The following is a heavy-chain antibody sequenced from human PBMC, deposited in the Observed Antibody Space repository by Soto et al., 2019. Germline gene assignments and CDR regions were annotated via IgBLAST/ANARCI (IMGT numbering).Heavy chain of an antibody. Sequence: GGSLRLSCAASGFTFSSYGMHWVRQAPGKGLEWVAVISYDGSNKYYADSVKGRFTISRDNSKNTLYLQMNSLRAEDTAVYYCAKGRISVADDLDYWGQGTLVTVSS. CDR2: ISYDGSNK. CDR3: AKGRISVADDLDY. D-gene: IGHD6-19*01. V-gene: IGHV3-30*18. J-gene: IGHJ4*02. CDR1: GFTFSSYG.